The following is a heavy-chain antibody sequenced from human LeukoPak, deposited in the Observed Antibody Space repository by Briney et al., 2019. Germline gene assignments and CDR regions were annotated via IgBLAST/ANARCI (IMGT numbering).Heavy chain of an antibody. CDR3: ANPMVRGSGYSYYYGMDV. CDR1: GFTFSSYA. CDR2: ISYDGSNK. Sequence: GGSLRLSCAASGFTFSSYAMHWVRQAPGKGLEWVAVISYDGSNKYYADSVKGRFTISRDNSKNTLYLQMNSLRAEDTAVYYCANPMVRGSGYSYYYGMDVWGQGTTVTVSS. J-gene: IGHJ6*02. V-gene: IGHV3-30-3*01. D-gene: IGHD3-10*01.